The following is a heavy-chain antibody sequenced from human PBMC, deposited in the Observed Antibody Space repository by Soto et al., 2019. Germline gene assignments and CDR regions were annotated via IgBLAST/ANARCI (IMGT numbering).Heavy chain of an antibody. CDR2: ISGSGGST. D-gene: IGHD6-13*01. Sequence: PGGSLRLSCAASGFTFSSYAMSWVRQAPGKGLEWVSAISGSGGSTYYADSVKGRFTISRDNSKNTLYLQMNSLRAEDTAVYYCAKFREQQLVRYYYYYGMDVWGQGTTVTAP. J-gene: IGHJ6*02. CDR1: GFTFSSYA. CDR3: AKFREQQLVRYYYYYGMDV. V-gene: IGHV3-23*01.